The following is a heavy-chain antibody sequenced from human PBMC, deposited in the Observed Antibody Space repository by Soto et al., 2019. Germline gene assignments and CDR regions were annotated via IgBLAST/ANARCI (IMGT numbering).Heavy chain of an antibody. CDR3: ARDLVQLERRRSGVSYYYYGMDV. D-gene: IGHD1-1*01. Sequence: QVQLVESGGGVVQPGRSLRLSCAASGFTFSSYAMHWVRQAPGKGLEWVAVISYDGSNKNYADSVKGRFTVSRDNSKNTLYLQMNSLRAEDTAVYYCARDLVQLERRRSGVSYYYYGMDVWGQGTTVTVSS. V-gene: IGHV3-30-3*01. CDR1: GFTFSSYA. CDR2: ISYDGSNK. J-gene: IGHJ6*02.